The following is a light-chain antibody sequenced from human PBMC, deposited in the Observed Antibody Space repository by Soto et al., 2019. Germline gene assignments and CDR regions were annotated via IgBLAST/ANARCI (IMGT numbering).Light chain of an antibody. CDR3: QQYGSSPQT. CDR2: GAS. J-gene: IGKJ1*01. CDR1: QSVSSSY. V-gene: IGKV3-20*01. Sequence: EIVLTQSPGTLSLSPGERATLSCRTSQSVSSSYLAWYQQKPGQAPRLLIYGASSRATGIPGRFSGSGSGTDFSLPIIRLEPEDFAVYYCQQYGSSPQTFGQGTQVDIK.